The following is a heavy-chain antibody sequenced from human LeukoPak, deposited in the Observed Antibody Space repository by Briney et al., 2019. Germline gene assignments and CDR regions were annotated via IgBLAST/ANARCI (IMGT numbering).Heavy chain of an antibody. D-gene: IGHD5/OR15-5a*01. CDR2: LNPDGSDT. V-gene: IGHV3-74*01. CDR1: GFTFSRNW. J-gene: IGHJ6*02. Sequence: GGSLRLSCAASGFTFSRNWMHWVRQGPGKGLVWVSRLNPDGSDTGYADSVKGRFSIFRDNAKNTLYLQMNSLRAEDTAVYYCARGVSSGMDVWGQGTTVTVSS. CDR3: ARGVSSGMDV.